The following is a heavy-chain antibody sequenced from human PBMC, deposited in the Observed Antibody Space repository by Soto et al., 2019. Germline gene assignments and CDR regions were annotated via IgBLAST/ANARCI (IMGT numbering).Heavy chain of an antibody. CDR2: MNPDSGDT. V-gene: IGHV1-8*01. CDR1: GYTFTSFD. D-gene: IGHD3-3*01. Sequence: ASVKVSCKASGYTFTSFDINWVRQAAGQGLEWMGWMNPDSGDTGYAQKFQGRVTMTRTTSISTAYTELRSLRSEDTAVYYCARSPDFWSGYYSGHQFDYWGQGTLVTVSS. J-gene: IGHJ4*02. CDR3: ARSPDFWSGYYSGHQFDY.